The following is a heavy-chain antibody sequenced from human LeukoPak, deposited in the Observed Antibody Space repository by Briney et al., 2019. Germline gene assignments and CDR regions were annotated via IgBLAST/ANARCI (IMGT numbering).Heavy chain of an antibody. J-gene: IGHJ4*02. CDR2: INHSGST. D-gene: IGHD3-10*01. V-gene: IGHV4-39*07. Sequence: SQTLSLTCTVSGGSISSGSYYWSWIRQPPGKGLEWIGEINHSGSTNYNPSLKSRVTISVDTSKNQFSLKLSSVTAADTAVYYCARGRGYYYGSGSYRYYFDYWGQGTLVTVSS. CDR1: GGSISSGSYY. CDR3: ARGRGYYYGSGSYRYYFDY.